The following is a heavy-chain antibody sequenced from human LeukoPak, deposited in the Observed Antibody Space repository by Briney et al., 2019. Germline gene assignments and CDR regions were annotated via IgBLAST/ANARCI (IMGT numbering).Heavy chain of an antibody. CDR1: GYTFTGYY. CDR3: ARGSSGSGSYYTFDY. CDR2: INPNSGGT. V-gene: IGHV1-2*02. Sequence: ASVKVSCKASGYTFTGYYMHWVRHAPGQGLEWMGWINPNSGGTNYAQKFQGRVTMTRDTSISTAYMELSRLRSDDTAVYYCARGSSGSGSYYTFDYWGQGTLVTVSS. D-gene: IGHD3-10*01. J-gene: IGHJ4*02.